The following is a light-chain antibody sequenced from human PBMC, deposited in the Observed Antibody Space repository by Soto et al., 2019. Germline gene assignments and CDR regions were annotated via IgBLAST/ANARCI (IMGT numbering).Light chain of an antibody. CDR2: GAS. J-gene: IGKJ5*01. CDR3: QQYGSSPRT. Sequence: EIALTQSPGTLSLSPGERATLSCRASQSVSSSYLAWYQQKPGQAPRLLIYGASSRATGIPDRFSGSGSGTDFTITISRLEPEDFAVYYCQQYGSSPRTFGQGTRLEIK. CDR1: QSVSSSY. V-gene: IGKV3-20*01.